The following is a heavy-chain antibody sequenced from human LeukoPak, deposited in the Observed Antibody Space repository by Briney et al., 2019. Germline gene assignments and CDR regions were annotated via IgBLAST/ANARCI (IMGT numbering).Heavy chain of an antibody. V-gene: IGHV3-48*01. Sequence: GGSLRLSCAASGFTFSTYSMNWVRQAPGKGLEWVSYINPSSSDKYYTDSVKGRFTISGDNAKNSLFLQLHGLRAEDTAVYYCARAAYSSGPDYWGQGTLVTVSS. CDR1: GFTFSTYS. J-gene: IGHJ4*02. CDR2: INPSSSDK. D-gene: IGHD6-19*01. CDR3: ARAAYSSGPDY.